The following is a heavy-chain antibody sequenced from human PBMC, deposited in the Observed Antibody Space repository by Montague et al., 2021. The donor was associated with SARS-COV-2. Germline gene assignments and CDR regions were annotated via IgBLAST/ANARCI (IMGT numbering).Heavy chain of an antibody. V-gene: IGHV4-61*01. CDR3: ARDPWRITIFGVVTRYGMDV. CDR1: GGSVSSGSCY. CDR2: IDYSGST. D-gene: IGHD3-3*01. Sequence: SETLSLTCIVSGGSVSSGSCYWSWIRQPPGKGLEWIGYIDYSGSTNYXPSLKSRVTISVDTSKNQFSLKLSSVTAADTAVYYCARDPWRITIFGVVTRYGMDVWGQGTTVTVSS. J-gene: IGHJ6*02.